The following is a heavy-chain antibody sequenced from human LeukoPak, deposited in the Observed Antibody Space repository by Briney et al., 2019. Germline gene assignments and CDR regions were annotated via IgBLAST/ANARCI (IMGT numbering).Heavy chain of an antibody. Sequence: ASVKVSCKASGYTFTSHCIHWVRQVPGQGLEWMGLIHPSDGVTTYAQNFQGRVTVTRDTSTSTVYMELSSLRSEDTAVYYCARDSIGSSGWTGLGYWGQGTLVIVSS. D-gene: IGHD6-19*01. J-gene: IGHJ4*02. CDR2: IHPSDGVT. CDR1: GYTFTSHC. V-gene: IGHV1-46*01. CDR3: ARDSIGSSGWTGLGY.